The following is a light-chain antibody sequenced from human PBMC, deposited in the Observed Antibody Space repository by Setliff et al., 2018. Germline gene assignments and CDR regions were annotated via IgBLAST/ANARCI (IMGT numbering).Light chain of an antibody. CDR3: SSYTNARTVI. V-gene: IGLV2-14*03. CDR1: SSDVGAYNY. CDR2: DVS. J-gene: IGLJ2*01. Sequence: QSALTQPASVSGSPGQSITISCTGTSSDVGAYNYVSWYQRHPGEAPKLLLYDVSKRPSGISNRFSGSKSGSTASLTISGLQAEDEADYFCSSYTNARTVIFGGGTKVTVL.